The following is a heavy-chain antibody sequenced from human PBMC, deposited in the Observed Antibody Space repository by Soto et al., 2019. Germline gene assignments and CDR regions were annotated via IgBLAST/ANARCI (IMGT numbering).Heavy chain of an antibody. CDR2: INNNASDT. Sequence: PGGSLRLSCSASGFTFSDYTIHWVRQAPGGGLEFVSAINNNASDTYYADSVRGRFSISRDNSKNTLYLQMSSLTVEDTAVYYCVKEVGPCCDWSYYFDYWGQGTVVTVSS. J-gene: IGHJ4*02. D-gene: IGHD3-9*01. CDR3: VKEVGPCCDWSYYFDY. V-gene: IGHV3-64D*06. CDR1: GFTFSDYT.